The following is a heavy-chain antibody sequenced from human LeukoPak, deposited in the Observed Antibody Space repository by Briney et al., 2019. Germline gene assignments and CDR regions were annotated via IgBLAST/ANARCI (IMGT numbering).Heavy chain of an antibody. CDR1: GGSISSYY. CDR3: ARAKMATPSWYFDL. V-gene: IGHV4-4*07. D-gene: IGHD5-24*01. CDR2: IYTSGST. Sequence: PSETLSPTCTVSGGSISSYYWSWIRQPAGKGLEWIGRIYTSGSTNYNLSLKSRVTMSVDTSKNQFSLKLSSVTAADTAVYYCARAKMATPSWYFDLWGQGTLVTVSS. J-gene: IGHJ2*01.